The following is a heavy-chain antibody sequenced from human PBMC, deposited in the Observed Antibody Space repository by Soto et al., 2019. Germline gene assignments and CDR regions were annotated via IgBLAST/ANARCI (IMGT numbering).Heavy chain of an antibody. J-gene: IGHJ5*02. V-gene: IGHV1-8*01. CDR2: MNPGSGDT. CDR3: ARMATFGSLNWFDP. D-gene: IGHD3-16*01. Sequence: GASVKVSCKASGYSFTNNDVTWVRQATGYGLQWMGWMNPGSGDTGYAQKFQGRVTMTRDISRATAYMELSSLRSDDTAIYYCARMATFGSLNWFDPWGQGTRVTVSS. CDR1: GYSFTNND.